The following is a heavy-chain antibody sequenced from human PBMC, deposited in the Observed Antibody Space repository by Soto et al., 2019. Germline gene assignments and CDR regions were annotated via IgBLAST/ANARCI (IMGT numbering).Heavy chain of an antibody. CDR1: GYTFTSYY. Sequence: ASVKVSCKASGYTFTSYYMHWVRQAPGQGLEWMGIINPSGGSTSYAQKFQGRVTMTRDTSTSTVYMELSSLRSEDTAVYYCARDDSVGNYDFWSGYYRDFGWFDPWGQGTLVTVSS. J-gene: IGHJ5*02. V-gene: IGHV1-46*01. CDR3: ARDDSVGNYDFWSGYYRDFGWFDP. CDR2: INPSGGST. D-gene: IGHD3-3*01.